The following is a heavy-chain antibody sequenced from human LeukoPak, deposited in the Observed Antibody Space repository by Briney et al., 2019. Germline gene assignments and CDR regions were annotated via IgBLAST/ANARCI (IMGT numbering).Heavy chain of an antibody. Sequence: GGSLRLSCAASGFTFSNAWMSWVRQAPGKGLEWVGRIKSKTDGGATDYAAPVKGRFTISRDDSKNTLYLQMNSLKTEDTAVYYCTTDFKWSVGVVIQPDYRGQGTLVTVSS. CDR3: TTDFKWSVGVVIQPDY. CDR1: GFTFSNAW. J-gene: IGHJ4*02. V-gene: IGHV3-15*01. D-gene: IGHD3-3*01. CDR2: IKSKTDGGAT.